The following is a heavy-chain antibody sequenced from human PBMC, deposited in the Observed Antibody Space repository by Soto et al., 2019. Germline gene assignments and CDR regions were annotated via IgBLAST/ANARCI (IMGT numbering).Heavy chain of an antibody. Sequence: PSGTLSLTCTFSGGSISSYRWSWIRQPAGKGLEWMGRLNTCGNTHYNPSLKSRVTVSVDTSRNQFFLTLRSVTAADSSFYHCGRESGETWDCEASWGQGTPVTVSS. J-gene: IGHJ5*02. CDR3: GRESGETWDCEAS. V-gene: IGHV4-4*07. CDR1: GGSISSYR. D-gene: IGHD1-26*01. CDR2: LNTCGNT.